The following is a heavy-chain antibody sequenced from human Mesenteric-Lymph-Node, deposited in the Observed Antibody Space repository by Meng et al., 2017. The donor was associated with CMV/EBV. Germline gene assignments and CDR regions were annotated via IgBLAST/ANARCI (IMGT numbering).Heavy chain of an antibody. CDR2: SRNKANSYTT. CDR1: GFTFSSYG. CDR3: ARLHYSGYYFDY. D-gene: IGHD1-26*01. Sequence: GGSLRLSCAASGFTFSSYGMHWVRQAPGKGLEWVGRSRNKANSYTTEYAASVKGRFSISRDLSNNSLYLQMNSLEIEDTAVYYCARLHYSGYYFDYWAQGTLVTVSS. J-gene: IGHJ4*02. V-gene: IGHV3-72*01.